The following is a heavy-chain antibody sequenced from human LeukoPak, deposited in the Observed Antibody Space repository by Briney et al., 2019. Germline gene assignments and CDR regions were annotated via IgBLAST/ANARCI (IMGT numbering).Heavy chain of an antibody. CDR2: IKSKTDGGTT. Sequence: GGSLRLSCAASGFTFGNAWMSWVRQAPGKGLEWVGRIKSKTDGGTTDYAAPVKGRFTISRDDSKNTLYLQMNSLKTEDTAVYYCTTDSLIRFLEWLLYEWDFDYWGQGTLVTVSS. J-gene: IGHJ4*02. CDR3: TTDSLIRFLEWLLYEWDFDY. V-gene: IGHV3-15*01. CDR1: GFTFGNAW. D-gene: IGHD3-3*01.